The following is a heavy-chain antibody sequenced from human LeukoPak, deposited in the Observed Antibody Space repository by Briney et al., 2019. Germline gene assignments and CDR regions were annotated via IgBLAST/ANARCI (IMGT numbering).Heavy chain of an antibody. CDR3: ARDKNDILTGSPYYYGMDV. CDR2: ISYDGSNK. Sequence: GGSLRLSCAASGFTFSSYAMHWVRQAPGKGLEWVAVISYDGSNKYYADSVKGRFTISRDNSKNTLYLQMSSLRAEDTAVYYCARDKNDILTGSPYYYGMDVWGQGTTVTVSS. V-gene: IGHV3-30*04. D-gene: IGHD3-9*01. CDR1: GFTFSSYA. J-gene: IGHJ6*02.